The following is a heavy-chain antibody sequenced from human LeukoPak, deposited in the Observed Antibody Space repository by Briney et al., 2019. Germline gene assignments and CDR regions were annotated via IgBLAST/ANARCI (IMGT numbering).Heavy chain of an antibody. CDR3: ARNWASGYGLDV. Sequence: SETLSLTCTVSGGSISSYYWSWVRQPPGKRLEWIGFIYYSGSTNYNPSLKSRVTILVDTSKNQFSLKLNSVTAADTAVYYCARNWASGYGLDVWGQGATVTVSS. D-gene: IGHD3-10*01. V-gene: IGHV4-59*01. J-gene: IGHJ6*02. CDR1: GGSISSYY. CDR2: IYYSGST.